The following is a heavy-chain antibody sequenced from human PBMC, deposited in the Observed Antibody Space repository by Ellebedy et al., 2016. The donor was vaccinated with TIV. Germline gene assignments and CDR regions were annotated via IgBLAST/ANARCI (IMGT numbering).Heavy chain of an antibody. CDR3: AREEGRTYYGEYYQH. J-gene: IGHJ1*01. D-gene: IGHD1-26*01. CDR2: ISGYSGNT. Sequence: AASVKVSCKASGFTFSSYGISWVRQAPGQGLEWMGWISGYSGNTNYAQEFQGRVTMTTDTSTSTAYMEPRSLRSDDTAVYFCAREEGRTYYGEYYQHWGQGTLVTVSS. V-gene: IGHV1-18*04. CDR1: GFTFSSYG.